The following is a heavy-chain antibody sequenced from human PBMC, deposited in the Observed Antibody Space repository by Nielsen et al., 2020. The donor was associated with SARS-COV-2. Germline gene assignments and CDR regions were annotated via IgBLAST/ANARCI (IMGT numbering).Heavy chain of an antibody. D-gene: IGHD5/OR15-5a*01. J-gene: IGHJ6*03. CDR1: GFALSAYG. V-gene: IGHV3-48*02. Sequence: GESLKISCTASGFALSAYGMDWVRQVPGRGLEWLAHIRMSDGATQYADSGRGRFTISRDNAKNSLYLQMNSLRDEDTAVYFCAKELEVCCHYMDVWGKGTTVTVSS. CDR3: AKELEVCCHYMDV. CDR2: IRMSDGAT.